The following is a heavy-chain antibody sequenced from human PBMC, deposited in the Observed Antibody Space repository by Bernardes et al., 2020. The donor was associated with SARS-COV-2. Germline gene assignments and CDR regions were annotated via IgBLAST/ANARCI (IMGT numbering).Heavy chain of an antibody. D-gene: IGHD6-25*01. CDR3: VAETYRTGCGHFDH. CDR2: IIVGTGRT. V-gene: IGHV1-58*02. CDR1: GFTFSTSA. J-gene: IGHJ4*02. Sequence: SVKVSCKASGFTFSTSAIQWVRQAPGERLEWVGWIIVGTGRTNYAQNFHERVIITSDMSTNTAYMKLNSLKSDDTAVYYCVAETYRTGCGHFDHWGQGSRITVAS.